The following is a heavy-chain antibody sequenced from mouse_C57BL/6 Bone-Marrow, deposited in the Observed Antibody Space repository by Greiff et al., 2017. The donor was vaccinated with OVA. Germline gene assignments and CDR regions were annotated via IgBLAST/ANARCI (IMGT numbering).Heavy chain of an antibody. CDR1: GFTFSDYG. V-gene: IGHV5-17*01. CDR3: ANIYYVSLFAY. D-gene: IGHD2-1*01. CDR2: IRSGSSTI. J-gene: IGHJ3*01. Sequence: EVQVVEPGGGLVKPGGSLKLSCAASGFTFSDYGMHWVRQAPEKGLEWVAYIRSGSSTIYYADTVKGRFTISRDNAKNTLFLQMTILRSEDTAMYYCANIYYVSLFAYWGQGTLVTVSA.